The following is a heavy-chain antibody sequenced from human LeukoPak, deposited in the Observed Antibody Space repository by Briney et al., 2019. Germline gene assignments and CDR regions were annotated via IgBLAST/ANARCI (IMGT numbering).Heavy chain of an antibody. J-gene: IGHJ6*03. CDR3: AKDQLEVVTTVSNPIYYYYYMDV. Sequence: SGGSLRLSCAASRFTFSSYGMHWVRQAPGKGLEWVAFIRYDGSNKYYADSVKGRFTISRDNSKNTLYLQMNSLRAEDTAVYYCAKDQLEVVTTVSNPIYYYYYMDVWGKGTTVTISS. V-gene: IGHV3-30*02. D-gene: IGHD4-17*01. CDR1: RFTFSSYG. CDR2: IRYDGSNK.